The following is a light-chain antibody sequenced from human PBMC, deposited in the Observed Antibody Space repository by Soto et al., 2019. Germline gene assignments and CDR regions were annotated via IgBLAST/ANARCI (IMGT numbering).Light chain of an antibody. CDR3: CSYAGSYTLV. CDR2: DVS. Sequence: QSALTQPRSVSGSPGQSVTISCTGTSSDVGGYNYVSWYQQHPGKAPKFMIYDVSKRPSGVPDRFSGSKSGNTVSLTISGLQAEDEADYYCCSYAGSYTLVFGGGTKVTVL. CDR1: SSDVGGYNY. J-gene: IGLJ2*01. V-gene: IGLV2-11*01.